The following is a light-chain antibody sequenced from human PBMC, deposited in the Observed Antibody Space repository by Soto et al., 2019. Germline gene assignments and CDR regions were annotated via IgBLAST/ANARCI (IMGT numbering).Light chain of an antibody. CDR2: GNS. J-gene: IGLJ2*01. CDR1: SSNIGAGYD. V-gene: IGLV1-40*01. CDR3: QSYDSSLPHVV. Sequence: QPVLTQPPSVSGAPGQRVTISCTGSSSNIGAGYDVHWYQQLPGTAPKLLIYGNSNRPSGVPDRFSGSKSGTSASLAITGLQAEDEADYCCQSYDSSLPHVVFGGGTKLTVL.